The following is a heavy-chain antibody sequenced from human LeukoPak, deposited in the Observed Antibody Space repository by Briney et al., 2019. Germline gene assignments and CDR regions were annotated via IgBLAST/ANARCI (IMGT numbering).Heavy chain of an antibody. CDR3: AKDQLWLLTVFDY. D-gene: IGHD6-19*01. CDR2: IYGGGST. CDR1: GFTVSSNF. J-gene: IGHJ4*02. V-gene: IGHV3-53*01. Sequence: GGSLRLSCAASGFTVSSNFMAWVRQAPGKGLEWVSVIYGGGSTFYADSVKGRFTISRDNSKNTLYLQMNSLRAEDTAIYYCAKDQLWLLTVFDYWGQGTLVTVSS.